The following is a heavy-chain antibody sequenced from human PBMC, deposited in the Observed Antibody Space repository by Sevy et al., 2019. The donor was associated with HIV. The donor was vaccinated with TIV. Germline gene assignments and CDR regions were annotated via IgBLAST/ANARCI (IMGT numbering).Heavy chain of an antibody. D-gene: IGHD2-2*01. V-gene: IGHV3-21*06. CDR3: ARTGCSITSCLTADAFDI. Sequence: GGSLRLSCAASGFTFSSYSMNWVRQAPGKGLEWVSSIRRISNYIYYVDSVKGRFTISRDNAKSSLYLQMNSLRAEDTAVYYCARTGCSITSCLTADAFDIWGQGTLVTVSS. CDR1: GFTFSSYS. J-gene: IGHJ3*02. CDR2: IRRISNYI.